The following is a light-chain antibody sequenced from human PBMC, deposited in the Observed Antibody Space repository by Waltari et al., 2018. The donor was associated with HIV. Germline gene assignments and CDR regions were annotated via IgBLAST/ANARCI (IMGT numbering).Light chain of an antibody. J-gene: IGKJ2*01. V-gene: IGKV1-39*01. CDR1: QNINNY. CDR3: QQSYSSPYT. Sequence: DIQMTQSPSSLSASVRDRVTITCRASQNINNYLNWYQQKPGKAPELLIYAASSLQSGVPSRFSGSGSGTDFTLTISSLQPEDFATYFCQQSYSSPYTFGQGTKPEIK. CDR2: AAS.